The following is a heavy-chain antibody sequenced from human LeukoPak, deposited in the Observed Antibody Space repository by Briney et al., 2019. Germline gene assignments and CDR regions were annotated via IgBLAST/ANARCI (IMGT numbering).Heavy chain of an antibody. J-gene: IGHJ2*01. D-gene: IGHD4-23*01. CDR3: ARDYDGDYGGRWYFDL. V-gene: IGHV6-1*01. CDR1: GDSVSSNSAA. CDR2: TYYRSKWYN. Sequence: SQTLSLTCAISGDSVSSNSAAWNWIRQSPSRGLEWLGRTYYRSKWYNDYAVSVKSRITINPDTSKNQLSLQLNSVTPEDTAVYYCARDYDGDYGGRWYFDLWGRGTLVTVSS.